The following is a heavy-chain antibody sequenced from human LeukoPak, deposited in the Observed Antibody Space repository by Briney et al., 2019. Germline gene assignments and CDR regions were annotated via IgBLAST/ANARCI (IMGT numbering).Heavy chain of an antibody. CDR1: GGSISDYY. Sequence: SEALSLICTVSGGSISDYYWSWIRQPAGKGLEWIGRIYTTGSTDYNPSLKSRVTMSVDTSKNQFSLKLSSVTAADTAVYYCARDGFYDSSGYYRRDAFDIWGQGTMVTVSS. D-gene: IGHD3-22*01. J-gene: IGHJ3*02. V-gene: IGHV4-4*07. CDR2: IYTTGST. CDR3: ARDGFYDSSGYYRRDAFDI.